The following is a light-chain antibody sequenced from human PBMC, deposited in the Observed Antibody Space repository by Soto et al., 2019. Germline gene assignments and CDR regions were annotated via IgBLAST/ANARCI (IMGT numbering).Light chain of an antibody. J-gene: IGKJ4*01. CDR1: QSVSSN. CDR2: GAS. CDR3: QQYIRWPLT. Sequence: EIVMTQSPATLSVSPGERATLSCRASQSVSSNLAWYQQKPGQAPRLLIYGASTRATGIPARFSGSGSGTDFTLTISSLQSEDFAVYYCQQYIRWPLTFGGGTKVEIK. V-gene: IGKV3-15*01.